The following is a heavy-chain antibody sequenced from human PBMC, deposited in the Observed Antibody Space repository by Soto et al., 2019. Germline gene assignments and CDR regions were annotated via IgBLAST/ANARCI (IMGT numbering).Heavy chain of an antibody. CDR2: ISGSGGST. J-gene: IGHJ4*02. CDR3: AKDRWSGSYFPSFDY. CDR1: GFTFSSYA. Sequence: EVQLLESGGGLVQPGGSLRLSCAASGFTFSSYAMSWVRQAPGKGLEWVSAISGSGGSTYYADSVKGRFTISRDNSKNTLYRQMNSLRAEDTAVYYCAKDRWSGSYFPSFDYWGQGTLVTVSS. D-gene: IGHD1-26*01. V-gene: IGHV3-23*01.